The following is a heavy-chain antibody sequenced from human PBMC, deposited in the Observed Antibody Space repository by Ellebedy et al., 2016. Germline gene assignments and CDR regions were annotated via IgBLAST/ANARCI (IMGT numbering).Heavy chain of an antibody. J-gene: IGHJ4*02. Sequence: GGSLRLXXAASGFSFSSYGMNWVRQAPGQGLEWLAYESENSDTTHYANSVRGRFTISRDNAKTSLYLQMNSLRTEDTALYYCARDRIGDNWYTTFDSWGQGTLVTVSS. CDR2: ESENSDTT. V-gene: IGHV3-48*04. D-gene: IGHD1-1*01. CDR1: GFSFSSYG. CDR3: ARDRIGDNWYTTFDS.